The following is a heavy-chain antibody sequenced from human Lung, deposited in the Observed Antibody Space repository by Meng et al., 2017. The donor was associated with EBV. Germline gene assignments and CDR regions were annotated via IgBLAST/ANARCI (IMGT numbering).Heavy chain of an antibody. V-gene: IGHV3-11*05. D-gene: IGHD5-24*01. CDR2: ISSRGGYT. J-gene: IGHJ4*02. Sequence: QVVVVDSGGGLVKSGGSLGLSCVASGFTFSDDYMTWIRQAPVKGLEWLSYISSRGGYTDSADSVKGRFTISRDNAKNSVYLQMNSLRPDDTAVYYCARAHGLNDYWGLGTLVTVSS. CDR3: ARAHGLNDY. CDR1: GFTFSDDY.